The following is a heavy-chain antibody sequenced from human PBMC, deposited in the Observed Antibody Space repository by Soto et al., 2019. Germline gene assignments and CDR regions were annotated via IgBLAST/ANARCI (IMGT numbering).Heavy chain of an antibody. J-gene: IGHJ4*02. D-gene: IGHD3-22*01. CDR1: YW. V-gene: IGHV5-51*01. CDR2: IYPGDSDT. Sequence: YWSWIRQPPGKGLEWMGIIYPGDSDTRYSPSFQGQVTISADKSISTAYLQWSSLKASDTAMYYCARHTAYYYDTSGYLGDYWGQGTLVTVSS. CDR3: ARHTAYYYDTSGYLGDY.